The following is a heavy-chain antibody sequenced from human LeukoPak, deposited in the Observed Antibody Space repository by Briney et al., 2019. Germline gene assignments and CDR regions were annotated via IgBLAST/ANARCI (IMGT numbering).Heavy chain of an antibody. V-gene: IGHV5-51*01. D-gene: IGHD7-27*01. J-gene: IGHJ6*03. Sequence: GESLKISCKGSGYSFTSYWIGWVRQMPGKGLEWMGIIYPGDSDTRYSPSFQGQVTISADKSISTAYLQWSSLQASDTAMYYCARLETALNGDDYYYMDVWGKGTTVTVSS. CDR1: GYSFTSYW. CDR3: ARLETALNGDDYYYMDV. CDR2: IYPGDSDT.